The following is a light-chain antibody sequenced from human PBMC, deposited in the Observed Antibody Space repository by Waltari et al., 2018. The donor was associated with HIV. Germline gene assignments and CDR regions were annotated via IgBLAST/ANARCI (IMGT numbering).Light chain of an antibody. Sequence: ELVLTQSPATLSVSPGERVTLSCRASQRIGSYLAWFQQKPGQVPSLLIYERSVRATGIPARFSGSGSGTEFTLTIGSLQYEDCAVYFCHQYSDWPFSFGQGTKLDIK. CDR3: HQYSDWPFS. CDR1: QRIGSY. V-gene: IGKV3-15*01. CDR2: ERS. J-gene: IGKJ2*03.